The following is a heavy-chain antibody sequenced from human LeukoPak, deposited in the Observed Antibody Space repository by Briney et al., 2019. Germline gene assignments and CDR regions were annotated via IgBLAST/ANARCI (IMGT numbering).Heavy chain of an antibody. D-gene: IGHD6-13*01. CDR3: AKVVAAAGQFDY. CDR2: VSVSVDIT. CDR1: GFTFRTYA. V-gene: IGHV3-23*01. Sequence: PGGSLRLSCAASGFTFRTYAMSWVRQAPGKGLEWVSHVSVSVDITYCADPVKGRFTISRDNSKNTLDLQMNSLRVEDTAIYYCAKVVAAAGQFDYWGQGTLVTVSS. J-gene: IGHJ4*02.